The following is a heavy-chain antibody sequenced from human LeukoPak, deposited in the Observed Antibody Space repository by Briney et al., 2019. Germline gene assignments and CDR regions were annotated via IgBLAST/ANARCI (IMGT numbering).Heavy chain of an antibody. V-gene: IGHV1-69*05. CDR1: GGTFSSYA. CDR3: ARRAEVYNWNYADAFDI. J-gene: IGHJ3*02. D-gene: IGHD1-7*01. Sequence: SVKLSCKASGGTFSSYAISWVRQAPGQGLEWMGRIIPIFGTANYAQKFQGRVTITTDESTSTAYMELSSLRSEDTAVYYCARRAEVYNWNYADAFDIWGQGTMVTVSS. CDR2: IIPIFGTA.